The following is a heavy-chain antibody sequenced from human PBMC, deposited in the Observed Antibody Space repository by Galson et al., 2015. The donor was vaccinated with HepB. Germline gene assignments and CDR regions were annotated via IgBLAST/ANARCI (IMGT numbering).Heavy chain of an antibody. CDR2: ITGRADDT. V-gene: IGHV3-23*01. Sequence: SLRLSCAASGFTFTNYAMSWVRQAPGKGLEWVSAITGRADDTYHGDPVKGRFTTSRDNSRNTVDLQMNSLGVEDTAVYYCAKMGSSTWSPKYYSDSWGHGTLVSVSS. CDR1: GFTFTNYA. D-gene: IGHD6-13*01. J-gene: IGHJ4*01. CDR3: AKMGSSTWSPKYYSDS.